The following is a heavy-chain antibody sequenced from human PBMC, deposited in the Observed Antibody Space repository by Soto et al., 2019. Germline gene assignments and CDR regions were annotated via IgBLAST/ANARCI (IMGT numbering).Heavy chain of an antibody. Sequence: PGGSLRLSCAASGFTFSTYSMNWVRQAPGRGLEWVSYITSSSTTIYYADSVKGRFTISRDNAKNSLYLQMNSLRAEDTAVYYCARSVGGSYPYWGQGTLVTVSS. D-gene: IGHD1-26*01. CDR3: ARSVGGSYPY. V-gene: IGHV3-48*01. CDR2: ITSSSTTI. J-gene: IGHJ4*02. CDR1: GFTFSTYS.